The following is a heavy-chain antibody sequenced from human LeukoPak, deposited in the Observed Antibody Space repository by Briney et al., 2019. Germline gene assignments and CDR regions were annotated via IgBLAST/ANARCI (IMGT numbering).Heavy chain of an antibody. CDR3: ARGTSLRFLEWLLYAGNPRFDY. D-gene: IGHD3-3*01. V-gene: IGHV1-46*01. CDR1: GYTFTSYY. Sequence: GASVKVSCRASGYTFTSYYMHWVRQAPGQGLEWMGIINPSGGSTSYAQKFQGRVTMTRDTSTGTVYMELSSLRSEDTAVYYCARGTSLRFLEWLLYAGNPRFDYWGQGTLVTVSS. CDR2: INPSGGST. J-gene: IGHJ4*02.